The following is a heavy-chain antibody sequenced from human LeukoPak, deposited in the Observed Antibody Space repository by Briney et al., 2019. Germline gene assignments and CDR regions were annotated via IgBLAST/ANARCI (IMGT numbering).Heavy chain of an antibody. CDR1: RGTFSSYA. CDR3: ASWMYSSSSLFDY. D-gene: IGHD6-6*01. V-gene: IGHV1-69*05. CDR2: IIPIFGTA. J-gene: IGHJ4*02. Sequence: GASVKVSCKASRGTFSSYAISWVRQAPGQGLEWMGGIIPIFGTANYAQKFQGRVTITTDESTSTAYMELSSLRSEDTAVYYCASWMYSSSSLFDYWGQGTLVTVSS.